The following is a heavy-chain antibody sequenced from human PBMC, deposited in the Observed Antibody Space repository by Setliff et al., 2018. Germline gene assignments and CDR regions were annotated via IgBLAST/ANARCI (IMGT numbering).Heavy chain of an antibody. V-gene: IGHV4-59*01. J-gene: IGHJ4*02. CDR1: GGSFSNYY. D-gene: IGHD5-12*01. CDR3: ARGGTFRYFDF. CDR2: VYYSGTA. Sequence: SETLSLTCVVYGGSFSNYYWSWIRQPPGKGLEFIGYVYYSGTANYSPSLRSRLTISVDTSKNQFSLKLRSVTAADTAVYYCARGGTFRYFDFWGQGAPVTVSS.